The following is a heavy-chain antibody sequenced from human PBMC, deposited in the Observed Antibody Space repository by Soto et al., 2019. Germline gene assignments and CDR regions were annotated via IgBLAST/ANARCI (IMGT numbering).Heavy chain of an antibody. V-gene: IGHV4-59*01. D-gene: IGHD2-15*01. J-gene: IGHJ4*02. CDR3: ARDDQSCHYGTCSWHFNY. CDR1: GCSISANY. Sequence: AGTLSLTCTVSGCSISANYWSWIRPSPGKGLEWIGYVYYSGSTVYNPSLKSRVSISADASKNQFSLRLSSVTAADTAVYYCARDDQSCHYGTCSWHFNYWGQGALVNVSS. CDR2: VYYSGST.